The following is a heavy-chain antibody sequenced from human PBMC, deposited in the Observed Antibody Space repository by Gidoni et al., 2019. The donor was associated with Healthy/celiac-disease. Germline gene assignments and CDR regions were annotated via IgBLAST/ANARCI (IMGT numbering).Heavy chain of an antibody. J-gene: IGHJ4*02. CDR1: GYSISSGYY. V-gene: IGHV4-38-2*02. CDR2: IYHSGST. Sequence: QVQLQESGPGLVKPSETLSLTCTVSGYSISSGYYWGWIRQPPGKGLEWIGSIYHSGSTYYNPSLKSRVTISVDTSKNQFSLKLSSVTAADTAVYYCARDGGRGSGNDYWGQGTLVTVSS. D-gene: IGHD3-10*01. CDR3: ARDGGRGSGNDY.